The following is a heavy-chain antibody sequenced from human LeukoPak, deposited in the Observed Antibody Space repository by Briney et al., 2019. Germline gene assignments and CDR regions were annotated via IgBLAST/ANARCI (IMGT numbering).Heavy chain of an antibody. Sequence: GRSLRLSCAASGFTFSSYAMHWVRQAPGKGLEWVAVISYDGSNKYYADSVKGRFTISRDNSKNTLYLQMNSLRAEDTAVYYCAKSLSLGGVGAHPYYYYYYGMDVWGQGTTVTVSS. CDR2: ISYDGSNK. J-gene: IGHJ6*02. V-gene: IGHV3-30-3*02. CDR3: AKSLSLGGVGAHPYYYYYYGMDV. CDR1: GFTFSSYA. D-gene: IGHD1-26*01.